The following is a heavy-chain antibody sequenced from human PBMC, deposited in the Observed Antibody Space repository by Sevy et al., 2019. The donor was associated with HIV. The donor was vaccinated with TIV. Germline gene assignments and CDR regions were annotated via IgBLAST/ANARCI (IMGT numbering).Heavy chain of an antibody. V-gene: IGHV4-59*13. CDR2: IYYSGST. D-gene: IGHD2-8*01. CDR3: ARGGGRYCINGVCQEGWFDP. Sequence: SETLSLTCTVSGGSISNYFWSWIRQPPGKGLEWIGYIYYSGSTNYNPSLKSRVSISVDTSKNQFSLKLSSVTTADTAVYYCARGGGRYCINGVCQEGWFDPWGQGALVTVSS. J-gene: IGHJ5*02. CDR1: GGSISNYF.